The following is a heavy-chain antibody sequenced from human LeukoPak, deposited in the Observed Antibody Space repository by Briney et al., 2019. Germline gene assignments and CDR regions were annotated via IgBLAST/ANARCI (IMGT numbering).Heavy chain of an antibody. D-gene: IGHD3-10*02. CDR2: ISGSSSYI. CDR3: AELGITMIGGV. J-gene: IGHJ6*04. V-gene: IGHV3-21*01. Sequence: GGSLRLSCAASGFTFSTYNMNWVRQAPGKGPEWVSSISGSSSYIYYADSVKGRFSISRDNAKNSLYLQMNSLRAEDTAVYYCAELGITMIGGVWGKGTTVTISS. CDR1: GFTFSTYN.